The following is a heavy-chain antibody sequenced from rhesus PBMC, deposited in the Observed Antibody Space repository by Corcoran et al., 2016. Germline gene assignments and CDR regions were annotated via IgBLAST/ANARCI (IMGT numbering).Heavy chain of an antibody. D-gene: IGHD3-28*01. CDR3: ASASYYYDSGYYTAEYFEF. CDR2: IYGSGST. Sequence: QVQLQESGPGLVKPSETPSLTCAVSGGSISSNYWSWIRQPPGKGLEWIGDIYGSGSTYYNPSLKSRVTMSTDTSKNQFSLKLSSVTAADTAVYYCASASYYYDSGYYTAEYFEFWGQGALVTASS. V-gene: IGHV4-160*01. CDR1: GGSISSNY. J-gene: IGHJ1*01.